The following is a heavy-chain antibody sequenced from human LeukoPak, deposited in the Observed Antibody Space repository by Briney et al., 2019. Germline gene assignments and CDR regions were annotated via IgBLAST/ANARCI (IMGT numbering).Heavy chain of an antibody. CDR2: INQSGST. J-gene: IGHJ4*02. Sequence: SETLSLTCAVYGGSFSGYYWSWIRQPPGKGLEWIGEINQSGSTNYNPSLKSRVTISVDTSKNQFSLKLSSVTAVDTAVYYRAISRDGYNNFDYWGQGTLVTVPS. CDR1: GGSFSGYY. D-gene: IGHD5-24*01. V-gene: IGHV4-34*01. CDR3: AISRDGYNNFDY.